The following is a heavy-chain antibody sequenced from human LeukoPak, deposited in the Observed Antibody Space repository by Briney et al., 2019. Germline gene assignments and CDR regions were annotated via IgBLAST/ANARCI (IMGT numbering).Heavy chain of an antibody. J-gene: IGHJ3*02. CDR2: NHTTGTT. V-gene: IGHV4-4*07. CDR3: ARLEHDYGDPGDAFDI. Sequence: SETLSHPCTVSGXSFRNYYWTWVRQPAGKGPDLIGRNHTTGTTNYNPSLKSLVTLSVDTSKNQFSLKLSSVTAADTAVYYCARLEHDYGDPGDAFDIWGQGTMVTVSS. D-gene: IGHD4-17*01. CDR1: GXSFRNYY.